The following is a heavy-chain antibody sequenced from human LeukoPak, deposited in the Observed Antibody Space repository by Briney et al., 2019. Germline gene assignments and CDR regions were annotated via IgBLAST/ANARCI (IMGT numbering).Heavy chain of an antibody. Sequence: GGSLRLSCAASAFTFSTYAMSWVRQAPGKGLEWVSGISNSGGSTPYADSVKGRFTISRDNAKNSLYLQMNSLRAEDTAAYYCARNEREWLVYFDYWGQGTLVTVSS. J-gene: IGHJ4*02. V-gene: IGHV3-23*01. D-gene: IGHD6-19*01. CDR3: ARNEREWLVYFDY. CDR1: AFTFSTYA. CDR2: ISNSGGST.